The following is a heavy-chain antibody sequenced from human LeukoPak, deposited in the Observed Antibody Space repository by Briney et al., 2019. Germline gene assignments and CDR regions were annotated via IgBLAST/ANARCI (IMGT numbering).Heavy chain of an antibody. V-gene: IGHV3-21*01. CDR2: ISSSSSYV. CDR3: ARVLGSGSYPAGY. Sequence: GGSLRLSCAASGFIFSDYSMSWVRQAPGKGLEWVSSISSSSSYVYYVDSVKGRFTISRDNAKNSLYLQINSLRAEDTAVYYCARVLGSGSYPAGYWGQGTLVTVSS. D-gene: IGHD1-26*01. CDR1: GFIFSDYS. J-gene: IGHJ4*02.